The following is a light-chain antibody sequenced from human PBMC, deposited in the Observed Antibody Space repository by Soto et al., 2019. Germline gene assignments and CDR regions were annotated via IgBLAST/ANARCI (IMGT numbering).Light chain of an antibody. Sequence: QSVLTQPASVSGSPGQSITISCTGTSSDVGSYNLVSWYQQHPGEAPKVMIYEVSKRPSGVSNRFSGSKSGNTASLTISGLQAEDEADYYCCSYAGSSTVVLGTGTKVTVL. CDR3: CSYAGSSTVV. V-gene: IGLV2-23*02. J-gene: IGLJ1*01. CDR2: EVS. CDR1: SSDVGSYNL.